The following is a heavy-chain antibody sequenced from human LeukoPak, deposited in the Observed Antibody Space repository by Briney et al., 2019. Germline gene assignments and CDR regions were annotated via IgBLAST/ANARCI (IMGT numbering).Heavy chain of an antibody. CDR2: IYYSGST. J-gene: IGHJ5*02. CDR3: ARMRLHFVAWFDP. CDR1: GGSISSSSYY. D-gene: IGHD3-3*02. Sequence: KSSETLSLTCTVSGGSISSSSYYWGWIRQPPGKGLEWIGSIYYSGSTYYNPSLKSRVTISVDTSKNQFSLKLSSVTAADTAVYYCARMRLHFVAWFDPWGQGTLVTVSS. V-gene: IGHV4-39*01.